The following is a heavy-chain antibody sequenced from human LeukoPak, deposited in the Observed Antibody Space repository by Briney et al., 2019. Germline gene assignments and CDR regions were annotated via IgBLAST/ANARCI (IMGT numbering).Heavy chain of an antibody. V-gene: IGHV4-34*01. CDR3: ARRGMVRGALDY. J-gene: IGHJ4*02. CDR1: GGSISSYY. Sequence: SETLSLTCTVSGGSISSYYWSWIRQPPGKGLEWIGEINHSGSTNYNPSLKSRVTISVDTSKNQFSLKLSSVTAADTAVYYCARRGMVRGALDYWGQGTLVTVSS. D-gene: IGHD3-10*01. CDR2: INHSGST.